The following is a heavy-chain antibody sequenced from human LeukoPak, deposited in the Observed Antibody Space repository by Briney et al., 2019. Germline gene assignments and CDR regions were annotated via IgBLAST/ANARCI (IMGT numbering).Heavy chain of an antibody. V-gene: IGHV3-30*04. CDR3: ARGNSVSYYYYGLDV. CDR2: ISYDGRDK. J-gene: IGHJ6*02. Sequence: GGSLRLSCAASGFTFSSHAISWVREAPGKGLEWVSVISYDGRDKYYGDSVKGRFTISRDNSKNTLYLEMNSLRAEDTAMYYCARGNSVSYYYYGLDVWGQGTTVTVSS. CDR1: GFTFSSHA. D-gene: IGHD5/OR15-5a*01.